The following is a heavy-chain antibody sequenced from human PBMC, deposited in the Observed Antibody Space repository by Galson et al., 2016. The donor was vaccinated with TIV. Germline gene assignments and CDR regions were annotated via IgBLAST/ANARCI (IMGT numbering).Heavy chain of an antibody. CDR1: GDTFSMIV. CDR2: INPLLGTV. J-gene: IGHJ6*02. Sequence: SVKVFCKASGDTFSMIVFNWVRQAPGQGLDWMGGINPLLGTVNNAQKFQGRVTFTADESRSTAYMELSSLKSEDTAVYYCAKDRNTAFDTHYSYYSLDVWGQGTTVIVSS. V-gene: IGHV1-69*13. CDR3: AKDRNTAFDTHYSYYSLDV. D-gene: IGHD5-18*01.